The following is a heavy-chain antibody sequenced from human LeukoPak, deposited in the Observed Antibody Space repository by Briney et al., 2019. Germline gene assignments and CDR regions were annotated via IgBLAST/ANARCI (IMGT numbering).Heavy chain of an antibody. CDR2: ISSSGSTI. D-gene: IGHD1-26*01. CDR3: ASGGIYYGAAFDF. Sequence: GRSLRLSCAASGFTFSDYYMSWIRQAPGKGLEWVSYISSSGSTIYYADSVKGRFTISRDNAKNSLYLQMNSLRAEDTALYYCASGGIYYGAAFDFWGQGALVTVSS. CDR1: GFTFSDYY. V-gene: IGHV3-11*01. J-gene: IGHJ4*02.